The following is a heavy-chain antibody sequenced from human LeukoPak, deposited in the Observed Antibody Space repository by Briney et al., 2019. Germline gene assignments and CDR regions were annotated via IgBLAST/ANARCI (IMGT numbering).Heavy chain of an antibody. Sequence: SETLSLTCSVSGGSISGYYWTWLRQPAGKGPEWIGRVYTSGSTHYNPSLKSRVTISVDTSRNQFSLKLSSVTAADTAVYYCARSRGYSYGFDYWGQGTLVTVSS. V-gene: IGHV4-4*07. J-gene: IGHJ4*02. CDR2: VYTSGST. CDR3: ARSRGYSYGFDY. D-gene: IGHD5-18*01. CDR1: GGSISGYY.